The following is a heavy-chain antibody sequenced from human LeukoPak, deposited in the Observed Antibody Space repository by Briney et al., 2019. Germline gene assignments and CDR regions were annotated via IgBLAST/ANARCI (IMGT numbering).Heavy chain of an antibody. D-gene: IGHD5-18*01. J-gene: IGHJ4*02. V-gene: IGHV1-8*01. CDR1: GYTFTNYN. CDR2: MNPSSGNT. CDR3: ARGGDAAMIKY. Sequence: ASVKVSCKASGYTFTNYNINWVRQATGQGLEWMGWMNPSSGNTGFAQKFQGRVTMTRNTSLSTAYMELSSLSSEDTAVYYCARGGDAAMIKYWGQGTLVTVSS.